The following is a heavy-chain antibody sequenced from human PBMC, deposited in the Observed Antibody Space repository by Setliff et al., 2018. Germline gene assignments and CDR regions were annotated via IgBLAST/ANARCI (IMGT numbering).Heavy chain of an antibody. Sequence: GGSLRLSCAASGFTFSSYGMHWVRQAPGKGLEWVAFILYDGSNKYYADSVKGRFTISRDDSKKTLYPQMNSLRAEDTAVYYCAKRGDSSSWLEYWGQGTLVTVSS. D-gene: IGHD6-13*01. CDR3: AKRGDSSSWLEY. J-gene: IGHJ4*02. CDR1: GFTFSSYG. CDR2: ILYDGSNK. V-gene: IGHV3-30*02.